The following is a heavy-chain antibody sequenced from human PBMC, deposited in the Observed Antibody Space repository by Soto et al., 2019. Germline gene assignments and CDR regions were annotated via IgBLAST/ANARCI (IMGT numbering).Heavy chain of an antibody. V-gene: IGHV4-34*01. CDR3: ARESHDILTGPPWVWYFDL. CDR2: INERGSI. Sequence: QVQLQQWGAGPLRPLETLSLTCGVSGGSFSGYYWAWIRQSPGKGLEWIGEINERGSINYNPSLTSRVSISVDASKNHYSLNMRSVPAADSAVYYCARESHDILTGPPWVWYFDLWGRGTLVTVSS. J-gene: IGHJ2*01. CDR1: GGSFSGYY. D-gene: IGHD3-9*01.